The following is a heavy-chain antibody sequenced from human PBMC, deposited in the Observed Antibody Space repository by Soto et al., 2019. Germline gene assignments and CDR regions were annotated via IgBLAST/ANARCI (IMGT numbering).Heavy chain of an antibody. CDR3: ARWPGYHFAS. Sequence: AETLSLTCTVSGGSISSYYWSWIRQPPGKGLEWIGYIYYSGSTNCNPSLKSRVNISVATSKNKFSLKLSSVTAADTAVYSCARWPGYHFASWGQGTLVTVSS. V-gene: IGHV4-59*01. CDR1: GGSISSYY. J-gene: IGHJ4*02. D-gene: IGHD5-12*01. CDR2: IYYSGST.